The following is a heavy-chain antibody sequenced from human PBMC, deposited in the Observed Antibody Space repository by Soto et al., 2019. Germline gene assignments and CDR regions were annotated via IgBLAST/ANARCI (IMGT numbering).Heavy chain of an antibody. V-gene: IGHV1-18*01. J-gene: IGHJ4*02. Sequence: QVQLVQSGAEVKKPGASVKVSCKASGYTFTSYGISWVRQAPGQGLEWMGWISAYTGNTNSAQKLQGRVTMTTDTSTSTAYMELRSLRSDDTAVYYCASSLLVGYGLEGESDWGQGTLVTVSS. CDR1: GYTFTSYG. CDR2: ISAYTGNT. CDR3: ASSLLVGYGLEGESD. D-gene: IGHD5-18*01.